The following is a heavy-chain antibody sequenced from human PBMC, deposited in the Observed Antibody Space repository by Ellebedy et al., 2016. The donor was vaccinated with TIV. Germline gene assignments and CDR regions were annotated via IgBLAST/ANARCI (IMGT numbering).Heavy chain of an antibody. V-gene: IGHV3-11*01. D-gene: IGHD1-1*01. CDR1: GFTFRDYY. Sequence: GESLKISCAASGFTFRDYYMSWIRQAPGKGLEWVSSIRNSGTTIYYADSAKGRFSISRDNTKNSLYLQMNSLRAEDTAVYYCARADWSDVDLRHYYFDFWGQGTLVTVSS. CDR2: IRNSGTTI. J-gene: IGHJ4*02. CDR3: ARADWSDVDLRHYYFDF.